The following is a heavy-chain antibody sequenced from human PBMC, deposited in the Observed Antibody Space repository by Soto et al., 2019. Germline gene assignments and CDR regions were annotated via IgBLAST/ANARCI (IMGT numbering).Heavy chain of an antibody. Sequence: PGESLKISCKTSGYSFINDWISWVRQMPGKGLEWMGRLDPADSHSNYSPSFQGHVTFSADKSTNTAYLQWSSLGASDTAIYYCAREGYSFGRNFYGMDAWGQGTTVTVSS. CDR2: LDPADSHS. V-gene: IGHV5-10-1*01. D-gene: IGHD5-18*01. CDR1: GYSFINDW. CDR3: AREGYSFGRNFYGMDA. J-gene: IGHJ6*02.